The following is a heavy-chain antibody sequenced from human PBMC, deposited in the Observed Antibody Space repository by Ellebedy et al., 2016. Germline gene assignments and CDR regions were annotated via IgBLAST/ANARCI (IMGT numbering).Heavy chain of an antibody. V-gene: IGHV1-8*01. J-gene: IGHJ4*02. Sequence: ASVKVSXXASGYTFTSYDINWVRQATGQGLEWMGWMNPNSGNTGYAQKFQGRVTMTRDTSTSTVYMELSSLRSEDTAVYYCARSGLRLDYWGQGTLVTVSS. CDR2: MNPNSGNT. CDR3: ARSGLRLDY. CDR1: GYTFTSYD. D-gene: IGHD4-17*01.